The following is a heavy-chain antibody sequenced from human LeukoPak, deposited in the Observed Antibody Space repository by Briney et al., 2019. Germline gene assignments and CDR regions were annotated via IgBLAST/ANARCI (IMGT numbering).Heavy chain of an antibody. J-gene: IGHJ4*02. CDR3: VRGGTGSSVFGY. D-gene: IGHD6-6*01. CDR2: ISYDGSKK. CDR1: GFIFSTHG. Sequence: GGSLRLSCAASGFIFSTHGMHWVRQAPGKGLEWVSLISYDGSKKYYADSVKGRFTISRDNSKSTLYLQVDSLRGDDTAVYYCVRGGTGSSVFGYWGQGTLVTVSS. V-gene: IGHV3-30*03.